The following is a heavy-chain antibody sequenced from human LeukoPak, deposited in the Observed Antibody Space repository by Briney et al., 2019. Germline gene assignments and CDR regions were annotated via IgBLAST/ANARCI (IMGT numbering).Heavy chain of an antibody. CDR2: ISDSGDAT. CDR3: ARHGHYDFWSGYSLDY. J-gene: IGHJ4*02. V-gene: IGHV3-23*01. CDR1: GFIFSYYG. Sequence: GGSLRLSCEVSGFIFSYYGMNWVRQAPGKGLEWVSAISDSGDATYYADSVKGRFTISRDNSKSTLYLQMNNLRAEDMAVYYCARHGHYDFWSGYSLDYWGQGTLVTVSS. D-gene: IGHD3-3*01.